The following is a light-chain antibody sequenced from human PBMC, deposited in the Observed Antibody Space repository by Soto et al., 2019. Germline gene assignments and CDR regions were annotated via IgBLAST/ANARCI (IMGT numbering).Light chain of an antibody. J-gene: IGLJ2*01. CDR3: QAWDGGTVV. Sequence: SYELTQPPSMSASPGQTATIACSGDKLGDKYVCWYQQKSGESPILVIYQDTKRPSGIPERFSGSNSGSTATLTISGTQSIDEADYYCQAWDGGTVVFGGGTQLTVL. CDR1: KLGDKY. CDR2: QDT. V-gene: IGLV3-1*01.